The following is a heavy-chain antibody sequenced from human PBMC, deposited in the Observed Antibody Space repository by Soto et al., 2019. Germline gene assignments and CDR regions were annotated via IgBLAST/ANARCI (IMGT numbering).Heavy chain of an antibody. CDR3: TTEKRIYYDFWSSYYTDY. CDR1: GFTFSNAW. D-gene: IGHD3-3*01. J-gene: IGHJ4*02. V-gene: IGHV3-15*01. Sequence: GGSLRLSCAASGFTFSNAWMSWVRQAPGKGLEWVCRIKSKKDGGTTDYAAPVKGRFTISRDDSKNTLYLQMNSLKTEDTAVYFCTTEKRIYYDFWSSYYTDYWGQGTLVTVSS. CDR2: IKSKKDGGTT.